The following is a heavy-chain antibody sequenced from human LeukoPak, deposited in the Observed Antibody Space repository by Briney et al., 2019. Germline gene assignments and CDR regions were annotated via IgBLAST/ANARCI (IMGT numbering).Heavy chain of an antibody. CDR2: INHSGST. CDR3: ARRHPIQLWLVSYYGMDV. CDR1: GGSFSGYY. Sequence: SETLSLTCAVYGGSFSGYYWSWIRQPPGKGLEWIGEINHSGSTYYNPSLKSRVTISVDTSKNQFSLKLSSVTAADTAVYYCARRHPIQLWLVSYYGMDVWGQGTTVTVSS. J-gene: IGHJ6*02. V-gene: IGHV4-34*01. D-gene: IGHD5-18*01.